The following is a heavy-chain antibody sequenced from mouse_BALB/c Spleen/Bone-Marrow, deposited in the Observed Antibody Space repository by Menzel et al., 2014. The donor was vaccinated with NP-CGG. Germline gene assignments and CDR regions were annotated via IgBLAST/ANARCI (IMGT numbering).Heavy chain of an antibody. D-gene: IGHD1-1*01. Sequence: ESGPGLVKPSQSLSLTCSVTGYSITSGYCWNWIRQFPGNKLEWMGYISYDGSNDSNPSLKNRISITRDTSKNQFFLKLNSVTTEDTATYYCARGFITTVVPFAYWGQGTLVTVSA. CDR3: ARGFITTVVPFAY. CDR2: ISYDGSN. V-gene: IGHV3-6*02. J-gene: IGHJ3*01. CDR1: GYSITSGYC.